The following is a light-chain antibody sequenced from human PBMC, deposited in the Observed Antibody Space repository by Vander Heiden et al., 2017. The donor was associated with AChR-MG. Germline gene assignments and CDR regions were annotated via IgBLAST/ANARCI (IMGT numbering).Light chain of an antibody. CDR3: QQTYSAPFT. CDR1: QIIRTH. Sequence: DMHMPQSPSSLSASVGDTVTITCRASQIIRTHLNWYQKKPGEVPRLLIYATSTVQSGVPSRISGSGSEPEFTLTISSLQPEDFATYYCQQTYSAPFTFGPGTRVDIK. CDR2: ATS. J-gene: IGKJ3*01. V-gene: IGKV1-39*01.